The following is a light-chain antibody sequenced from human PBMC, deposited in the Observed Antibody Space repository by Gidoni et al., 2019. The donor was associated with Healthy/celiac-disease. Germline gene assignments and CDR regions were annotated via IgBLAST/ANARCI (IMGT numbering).Light chain of an antibody. V-gene: IGKV3-15*01. CDR2: GAS. CDR1: QRVSSN. Sequence: EIVMTQSPATLSVSPGGRATLSCRASQRVSSNLAWYQQKPGQAPRLLIYGASTRATGIPARFSGSGSGTEFTLTISSLQSEDVAVYYYQQYNNWPPWTFGQGTKVEIK. CDR3: QQYNNWPPWT. J-gene: IGKJ1*01.